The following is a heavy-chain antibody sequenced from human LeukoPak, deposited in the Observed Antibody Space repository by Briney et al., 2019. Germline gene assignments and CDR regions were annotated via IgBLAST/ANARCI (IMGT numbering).Heavy chain of an antibody. V-gene: IGHV1-2*02. D-gene: IGHD6-19*01. CDR3: ARDRVGSGWPRPYYFEV. CDR2: INPNTGAT. J-gene: IGHJ4*02. Sequence: GASVKVSCMASGYTLTGYYLHWVRPAPGQGLEWMGWINPNTGATHSAQKFQGRITMTRDTSISTAYMDLSRLRSDDTAVYYCARDRVGSGWPRPYYFEVWGQGTLVTVSS. CDR1: GYTLTGYY.